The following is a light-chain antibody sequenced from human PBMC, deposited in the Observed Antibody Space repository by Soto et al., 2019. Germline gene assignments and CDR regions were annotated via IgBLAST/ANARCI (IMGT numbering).Light chain of an antibody. CDR2: DTS. Sequence: EIVLTQSPGTLPLSPGERATLSCRASQSVSSSYLAWYQQKPGQAPRLPIYDTSSRATGIPDRFSGSGSGTDFTLAISRLEPEDFAVYYCQQCGSSPSFGQGTKV. CDR1: QSVSSSY. V-gene: IGKV3-20*01. J-gene: IGKJ1*01. CDR3: QQCGSSPS.